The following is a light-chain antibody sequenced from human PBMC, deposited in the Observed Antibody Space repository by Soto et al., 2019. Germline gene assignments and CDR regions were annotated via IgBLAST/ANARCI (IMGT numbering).Light chain of an antibody. Sequence: QAVVTQPPSASGTPGQRVTISCSGSSSNIGGNPVNWYQQLPGTAPKLLIYNNNQRPSGVPDRFSGSKSGISASLAISGLQSEDEADYYCAAWHDSLNGPVFGGGTKLTVL. V-gene: IGLV1-44*01. CDR3: AAWHDSLNGPV. CDR2: NNN. J-gene: IGLJ3*02. CDR1: SSNIGGNP.